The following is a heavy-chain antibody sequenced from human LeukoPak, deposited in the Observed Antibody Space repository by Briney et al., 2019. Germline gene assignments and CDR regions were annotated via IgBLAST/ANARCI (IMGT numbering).Heavy chain of an antibody. CDR1: GVSISGGDY. V-gene: IGHV4-31*03. CDR3: ARVIEYSGRFDP. CDR2: IFYRGNT. Sequence: SETLSLTCIVSGVSISGGDYWSGIRQHPGKGLEWIGYIFYRGNTYYSPSLKSRVSMSIDTSKNQFSLMLSSVTAADTAVYYCARVIEYSGRFDPWGQGTLVTVSS. J-gene: IGHJ5*02. D-gene: IGHD1-26*01.